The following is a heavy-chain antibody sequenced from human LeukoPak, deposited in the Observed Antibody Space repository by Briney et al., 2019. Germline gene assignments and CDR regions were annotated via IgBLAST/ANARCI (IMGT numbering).Heavy chain of an antibody. CDR1: GGSISSHS. CDR2: IYYSGST. V-gene: IGHV4-59*11. J-gene: IGHJ3*02. D-gene: IGHD5-18*01. Sequence: PLETLSLTCTVSGGSISSHSWSWIRQPPGKGLEWIGYIYYSGSTNYNPSLKSRVTISVDTSKNQFSPKLSSVTAADTAVYYCAREDTAMVDAFDIWGQGTMVTVSS. CDR3: AREDTAMVDAFDI.